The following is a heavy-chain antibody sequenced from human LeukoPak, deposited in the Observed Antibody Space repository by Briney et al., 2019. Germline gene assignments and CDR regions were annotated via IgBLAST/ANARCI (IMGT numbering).Heavy chain of an antibody. Sequence: PSETLSLTCTVSGGSISSSSYYWGWIRQPPGKGLEWIGSIYYSGSTYYNPSLKSRVTISVDTSKNQFSLKLSSVTAADTAVYYCARSDSYGDFDYWGQGTLVTVSS. CDR1: GGSISSSSYY. V-gene: IGHV4-39*07. D-gene: IGHD5-18*01. CDR2: IYYSGST. CDR3: ARSDSYGDFDY. J-gene: IGHJ4*02.